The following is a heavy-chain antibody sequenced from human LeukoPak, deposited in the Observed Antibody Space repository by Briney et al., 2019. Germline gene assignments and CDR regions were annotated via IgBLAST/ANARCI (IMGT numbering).Heavy chain of an antibody. J-gene: IGHJ5*02. CDR1: GGSFSGYY. D-gene: IGHD3-3*01. V-gene: IGHV4-34*01. CDR3: ARRRDFWSGYLLYNWFDP. Sequence: SETLSLTCAVYGGSFSGYYWSWIRQPPGKGLEWIGEINHSGSTNYNPSLKSRVTISVGTSKNQFSLKLSSVTAADTAVYYCARRRDFWSGYLLYNWFDPWGQGTLVTVSS. CDR2: INHSGST.